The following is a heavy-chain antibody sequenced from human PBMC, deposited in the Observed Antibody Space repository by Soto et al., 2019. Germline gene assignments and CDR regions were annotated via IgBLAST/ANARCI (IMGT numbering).Heavy chain of an antibody. CDR2: ISGTGGNT. CDR1: GFTFNTYA. D-gene: IGHD2-2*02. V-gene: IGHV3-23*01. J-gene: IGHJ4*02. Sequence: PGGSLRLSCAASGFTFNTYAMNWVRQAPGKGLEWVSSISGTGGNTYYADSVKGRFTVSRDNSRNTLNLQMNGLRAEDTAVYYCVKAPALYYFDHWGQGTLVTVSS. CDR3: VKAPALYYFDH.